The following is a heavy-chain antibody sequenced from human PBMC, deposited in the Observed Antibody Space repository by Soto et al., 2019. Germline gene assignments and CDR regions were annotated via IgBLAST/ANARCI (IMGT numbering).Heavy chain of an antibody. CDR1: GSTFSNHI. CDR2: IIPILDIT. CDR3: ARDSPIGSTYSGHDDIDS. J-gene: IGHJ4*02. V-gene: IGHV1-69*08. D-gene: IGHD5-12*01. Sequence: QVQLVQSGAEVKKPGSSVKVSCKASGSTFSNHIITWVRQAPGQGLEWMGRIIPILDITNYAQKFQGRVTLTADKSTTKAYMEVSSLSSEDTAVYYCARDSPIGSTYSGHDDIDSWGQGTLVAVSS.